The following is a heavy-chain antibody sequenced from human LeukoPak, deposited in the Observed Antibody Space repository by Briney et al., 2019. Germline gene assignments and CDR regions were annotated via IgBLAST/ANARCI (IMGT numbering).Heavy chain of an antibody. CDR1: GFTFTSSA. D-gene: IGHD2-15*01. V-gene: IGHV1-58*02. CDR2: IVVGSGNT. J-gene: IGHJ4*02. Sequence: SVKVSCKASGFTFTSSAMQWVRQSRGQRLEWIGWIVVGSGNTNYAQKFQERATITRDMSTSTAYMELSSLRSEDTAVYYCAATLGYCSGGSCFALPDYWGQGTLVTVSS. CDR3: AATLGYCSGGSCFALPDY.